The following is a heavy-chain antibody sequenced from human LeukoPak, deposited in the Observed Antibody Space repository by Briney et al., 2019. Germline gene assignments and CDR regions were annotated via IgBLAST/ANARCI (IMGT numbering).Heavy chain of an antibody. CDR2: INHSGST. J-gene: IGHJ3*02. Sequence: SETLSLTCAVYGGSFSGYYWSWIRQPPGKGLEWIGEINHSGSTNYNPSLKSRVTISVDTSKNQFSLKLSSVTAADTAVYYCARLPYDSSGYHTPDAFDIWGQGTMVTVSS. CDR3: ARLPYDSSGYHTPDAFDI. CDR1: GGSFSGYY. D-gene: IGHD3-22*01. V-gene: IGHV4-34*01.